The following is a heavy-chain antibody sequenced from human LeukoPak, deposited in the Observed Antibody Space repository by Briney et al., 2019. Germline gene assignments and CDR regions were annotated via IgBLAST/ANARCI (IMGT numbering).Heavy chain of an antibody. CDR3: ANGRLRLYPDRAFDI. CDR2: TSYDGGIK. CDR1: GFTFNIYA. Sequence: PGRSLRLSCAASGFTFNIYAMHWVRQAPGKGLEWVAVTSYDGGIKYYADSVKGRFTISRDNSKNTLYLQMNSLRAEDTAVYYCANGRLRLYPDRAFDIWGQGTMVTVSS. D-gene: IGHD5-12*01. J-gene: IGHJ3*02. V-gene: IGHV3-30*01.